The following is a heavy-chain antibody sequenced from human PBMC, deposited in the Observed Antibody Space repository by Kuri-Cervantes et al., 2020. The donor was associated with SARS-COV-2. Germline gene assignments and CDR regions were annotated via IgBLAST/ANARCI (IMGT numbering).Heavy chain of an antibody. CDR1: GGSVSSGSYY. J-gene: IGHJ4*02. D-gene: IGHD3-10*01. CDR3: ARELYGLADY. Sequence: SETLSLTCTVSGGSVSSGSYYWSWIRQPPGKGLEWIGYIYYSGSTNYNPSLKSRVTISVDTSKNQFSLKLSSVTAADTAVYYCARELYGLADYWGQGTLVTVSS. CDR2: IYYSGST. V-gene: IGHV4-61*01.